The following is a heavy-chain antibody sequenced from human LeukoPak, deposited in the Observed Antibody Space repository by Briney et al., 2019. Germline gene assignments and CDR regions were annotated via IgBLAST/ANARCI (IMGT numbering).Heavy chain of an antibody. CDR1: GFTFSGSA. D-gene: IGHD5-24*01. CDR2: IRSKANSYAT. CDR3: TRLVGPRDGYNERRGETDY. J-gene: IGHJ4*02. V-gene: IGHV3-73*01. Sequence: PGGSLRLSCAASGFTFSGSAMHWVRQASGKGLEWVGRIRSKANSYATAYAASVKGRFTISRDDSKNTAYLQMNSLKTEDTAVYYCTRLVGPRDGYNERRGETDYWGQGTLVTVSS.